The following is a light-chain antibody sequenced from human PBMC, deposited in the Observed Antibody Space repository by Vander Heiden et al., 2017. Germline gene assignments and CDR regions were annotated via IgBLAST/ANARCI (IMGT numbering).Light chain of an antibody. CDR2: KDS. CDR3: QSADSSGTYVV. V-gene: IGLV3-25*03. J-gene: IGLJ2*01. Sequence: SYELTQPPSVSVSPGQTARITCSGDALQKQYAYWYQQKPGQAPVLVIYKDSERPSGIPERFSGSSSGTTVTLTISRVQAEDEADYYCQSADSSGTYVVFGGGTKLTGL. CDR1: ALQKQY.